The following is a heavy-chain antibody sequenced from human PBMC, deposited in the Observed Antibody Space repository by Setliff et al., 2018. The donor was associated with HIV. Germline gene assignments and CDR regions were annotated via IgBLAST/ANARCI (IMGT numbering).Heavy chain of an antibody. CDR1: GFTFSSHV. CDR3: AKSGVRPHPSHDYYYYGMDV. D-gene: IGHD1-1*01. V-gene: IGHV3-23*01. CDR2: ITFNSDET. J-gene: IGHJ6*02. Sequence: PGGSLRLSCAASGFTFSSHVMTWVRQAPGKGLEWVSVITFNSDETYYADSVKGRFTISRDNSKNMLYLQMNSLRAEDTAVYYCAKSGVRPHPSHDYYYYGMDVWGQGTTVTVSS.